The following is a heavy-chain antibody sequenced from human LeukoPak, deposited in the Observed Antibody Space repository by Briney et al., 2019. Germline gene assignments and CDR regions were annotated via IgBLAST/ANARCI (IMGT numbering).Heavy chain of an antibody. CDR1: GDYISNSNYY. V-gene: IGHV4-39*01. Sequence: SETLSLTCSVSGDYISNSNYYWGWIRQPPGKGVEWIGNIYYTGKTYYNSSLKSQVTISIDTSKNEFSLNLNSVTAADTAVYYCANSWYYLDSSGLPKSDAFDRWGQGTLVTVSS. CDR3: ANSWYYLDSSGLPKSDAFDR. D-gene: IGHD3-22*01. J-gene: IGHJ3*01. CDR2: IYYTGKT.